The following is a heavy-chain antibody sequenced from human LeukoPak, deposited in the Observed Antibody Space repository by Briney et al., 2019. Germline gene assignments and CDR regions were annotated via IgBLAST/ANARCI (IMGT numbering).Heavy chain of an antibody. V-gene: IGHV4-34*01. CDR3: ARGHLSIAARPWGY. J-gene: IGHJ4*02. Sequence: PSETLSLTCAVYGGSFSGYYWSWIRQPPGKGLEWIGEINHSGSTNYNPSLKSRVTISVDTSKNQFSLKLSSVTAADTAVYYCARGHLSIAARPWGYWGQGTLVTVSS. CDR1: GGSFSGYY. CDR2: INHSGST. D-gene: IGHD6-6*01.